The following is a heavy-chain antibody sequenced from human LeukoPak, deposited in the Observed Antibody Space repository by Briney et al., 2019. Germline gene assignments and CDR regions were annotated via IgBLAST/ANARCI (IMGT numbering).Heavy chain of an antibody. D-gene: IGHD4-17*01. CDR3: ARHWDYGVDY. CDR2: ISSSSSYI. Sequence: GGSLRLSCAASGFTFSSYSMNWVRQAPGKGLEWVSSISSSSSYIYYADSVKGRFTISKDNAKNSLYLQMNSLRAEDTAVYYCARHWDYGVDYWGQGTLVTVSS. V-gene: IGHV3-21*01. J-gene: IGHJ4*02. CDR1: GFTFSSYS.